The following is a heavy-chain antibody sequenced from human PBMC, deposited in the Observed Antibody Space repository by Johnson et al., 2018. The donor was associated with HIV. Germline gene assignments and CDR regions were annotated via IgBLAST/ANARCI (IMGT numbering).Heavy chain of an antibody. D-gene: IGHD6-19*01. V-gene: IGHV3-73*01. J-gene: IGHJ3*02. CDR3: AKGGSGTTRIRAQKGAFDI. CDR1: GFTFSSYW. CDR2: IRNKAKNYAT. Sequence: VQLVESGGGLVQPGGSLRLSCAASGFTFSSYWMSWVRQAPGQGLEWVGRIRNKAKNYATEYGASGKGRFTLSRDDSKNTAYLIMNSLKTEDTAVYYCAKGGSGTTRIRAQKGAFDIWGQGTMVTVSS.